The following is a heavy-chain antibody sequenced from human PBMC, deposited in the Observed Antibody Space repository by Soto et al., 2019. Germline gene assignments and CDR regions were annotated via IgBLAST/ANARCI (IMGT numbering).Heavy chain of an antibody. V-gene: IGHV4-59*01. Sequence: SETLSLTCAVSGGSISSYYWSWIRQPPGKGLEWIGYIYYSGRTNYNPSLKSRVTISVDTSKNQFSLKLSSVTAADTAVYYCARGYCSSTICYIWDNWFDPWGQGTLVTVSS. CDR3: ARGYCSSTICYIWDNWFDP. CDR2: IYYSGRT. J-gene: IGHJ5*02. CDR1: GGSISSYY. D-gene: IGHD2-2*02.